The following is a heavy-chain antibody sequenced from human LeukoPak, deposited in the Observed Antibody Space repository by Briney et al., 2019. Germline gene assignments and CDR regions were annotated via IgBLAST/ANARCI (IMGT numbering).Heavy chain of an antibody. J-gene: IGHJ4*02. CDR1: GFTVSSSY. CDR3: AGVQAVFQNFDY. CDR2: MYSGGNT. Sequence: GGSLRLSCAASGFTVSSSYISWVRQAPGKGLEWVSVMYSGGNTYYADSVKGRFTISRDKSKNTLYLQMNSLRAEDTAVYHCAGVQAVFQNFDYWGKGTLVTVSS. V-gene: IGHV3-66*01.